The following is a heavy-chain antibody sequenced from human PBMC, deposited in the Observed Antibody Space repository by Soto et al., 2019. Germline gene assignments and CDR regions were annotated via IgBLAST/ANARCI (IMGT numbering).Heavy chain of an antibody. CDR2: ISGSGGST. V-gene: IGHV3-23*01. CDR1: GFTFSSYA. D-gene: IGHD6-19*01. CDR3: AKVLHSSGWYWYFDY. J-gene: IGHJ4*02. Sequence: GGSLRLSCAASGFTFSSYAMSWVRQAPGKGLEWVSAISGSGGSTYYADSVKGRFTISRDNSKNTLYLQMNSLRAEDTAVYYCAKVLHSSGWYWYFDYWGQGTLVTVSS.